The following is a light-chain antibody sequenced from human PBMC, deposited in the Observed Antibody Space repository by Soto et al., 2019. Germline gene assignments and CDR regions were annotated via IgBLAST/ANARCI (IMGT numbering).Light chain of an antibody. CDR2: EVS. V-gene: IGLV2-14*01. J-gene: IGLJ2*01. CDR3: SSYTSNNTPV. CDR1: SSDVGGYNY. Sequence: QSALTQPASVSGSPGQSITISCTGSSSDVGGYNYVSWYQQYPGKAPQLMIYEVSNRPSGVSNRFSGSKSGNTASLTISGLQAEDEADYYCSSYTSNNTPVFGGGTKVTVL.